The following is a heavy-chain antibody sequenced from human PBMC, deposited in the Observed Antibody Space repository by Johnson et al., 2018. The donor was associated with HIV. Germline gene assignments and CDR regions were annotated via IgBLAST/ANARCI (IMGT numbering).Heavy chain of an antibody. V-gene: IGHV3-7*05. J-gene: IGHJ3*02. CDR3: ARRSGYAFDM. CDR1: ASIFRSYW. Sequence: VQLVESGGGLVQPGGSLRLSCAASASIFRSYWMSWVRQAPGKGLEWVANIKEDGSEKYYVDSVKGRFTISRDNAKNSLYLQMNTLRVGDTAVYYCARRSGYAFDMWGQGTMVTVSS. CDR2: IKEDGSEK. D-gene: IGHD5-24*01.